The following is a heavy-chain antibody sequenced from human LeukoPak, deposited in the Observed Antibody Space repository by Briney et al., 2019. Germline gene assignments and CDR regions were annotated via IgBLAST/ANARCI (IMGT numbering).Heavy chain of an antibody. CDR1: GYTFTGYY. Sequence: GASVKVSCKASGYTFTGYYMHWVRQAPGQGLEWMGWINPNSGGTNYAQKFQGRVTMTRDTSISTAYMELSRLRSDDTAVYYCARDSGSYWDLRRALCYWGQGTLVTVSS. CDR3: ARDSGSYWDLRRALCY. D-gene: IGHD1-26*01. V-gene: IGHV1-2*02. J-gene: IGHJ4*02. CDR2: INPNSGGT.